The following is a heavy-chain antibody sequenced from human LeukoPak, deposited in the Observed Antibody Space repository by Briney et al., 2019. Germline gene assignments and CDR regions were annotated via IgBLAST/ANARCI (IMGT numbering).Heavy chain of an antibody. Sequence: ASVKVSCKASGYTFTSYYMHWVRQAPGQGLEWMGIISPSGGSTSYAQKLQGRVTMTRDTSTSTVYMELSSLRSEDTAVYYCAGDGRWERDFDYWGRGTLVTVSS. CDR2: ISPSGGST. D-gene: IGHD1-26*01. CDR1: GYTFTSYY. CDR3: AGDGRWERDFDY. V-gene: IGHV1-46*01. J-gene: IGHJ4*02.